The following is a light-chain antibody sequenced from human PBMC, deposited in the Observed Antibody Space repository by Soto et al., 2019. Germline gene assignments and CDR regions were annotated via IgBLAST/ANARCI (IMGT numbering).Light chain of an antibody. CDR3: SSFTTSYFYV. CDR2: GVT. CDR1: GSDIGAYNY. J-gene: IGLJ1*01. Sequence: QSALTQPASVSGSPEQSITISCTGSGSDIGAYNYVSWYQQHPGKAPKLLIHGVTRRPSGVSSRFSASKSAYTASLTISGLQAEDEANYYCSSFTTSYFYVFGPGTKLTVL. V-gene: IGLV2-14*01.